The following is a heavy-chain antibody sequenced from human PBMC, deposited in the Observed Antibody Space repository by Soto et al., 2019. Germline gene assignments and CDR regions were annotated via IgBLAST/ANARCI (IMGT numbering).Heavy chain of an antibody. CDR2: IYHSGST. Sequence: QLQLQESGSGLVKPSQTLSLTCAVSGGSISSGGYSCSWIRQPPGKVLEWIGYIYHSGSTYCNPSLKGRVTISVDRSKNQCSLKLSSVTDADTGEYYCARNVVHFDYWGQGTLVTVSS. D-gene: IGHD1-1*01. CDR1: GGSISSGGYS. CDR3: ARNVVHFDY. J-gene: IGHJ4*02. V-gene: IGHV4-30-2*01.